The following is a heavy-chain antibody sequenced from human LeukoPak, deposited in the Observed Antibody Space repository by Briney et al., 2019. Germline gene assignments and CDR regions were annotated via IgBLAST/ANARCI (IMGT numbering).Heavy chain of an antibody. J-gene: IGHJ3*02. CDR3: ARDPRPNRGGYAFDI. CDR1: GGTVSSYA. Sequence: SVKVSCEACGGTVSSYAVSWVRQAPGQGGGWMGGIIAIFGTANYAQKFRGRGTITAAKSTSTAYMELSSLRSEDTAVYYCARDPRPNRGGYAFDIWGQGTMVTVSS. D-gene: IGHD2/OR15-2a*01. CDR2: IIAIFGTA. V-gene: IGHV1-69*06.